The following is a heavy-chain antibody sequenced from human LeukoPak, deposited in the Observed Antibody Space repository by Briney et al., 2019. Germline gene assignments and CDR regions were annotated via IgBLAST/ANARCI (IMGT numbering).Heavy chain of an antibody. J-gene: IGHJ4*02. D-gene: IGHD4-17*01. V-gene: IGHV3-64*01. CDR1: GFTFSSYA. Sequence: GGSVRLSCAASGFTFSSYAMHWVRQAPGKGLDYVSAISSNGGSTYYANSVKGRFTISRDNSKNTLYLQMGSLRAEDMAVYYCAKGPMTTVTYFDYWGQGTLVTVSS. CDR2: ISSNGGST. CDR3: AKGPMTTVTYFDY.